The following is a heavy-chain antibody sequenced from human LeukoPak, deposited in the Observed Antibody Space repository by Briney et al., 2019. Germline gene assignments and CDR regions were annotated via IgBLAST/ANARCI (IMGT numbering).Heavy chain of an antibody. CDR3: ARIRYDSSGYPDFDY. D-gene: IGHD3-22*01. V-gene: IGHV3-48*01. CDR2: ISSSSSTI. J-gene: IGHJ4*02. Sequence: GGSLRLSCTASGFTFGDYAMSWVRQAPGKGLEWVSYISSSSSTIYYADSVKGRFTISRDNAKNSLYLQMNSLRAEDTAVYYCARIRYDSSGYPDFDYWGQGTLVTVSS. CDR1: GFTFGDYA.